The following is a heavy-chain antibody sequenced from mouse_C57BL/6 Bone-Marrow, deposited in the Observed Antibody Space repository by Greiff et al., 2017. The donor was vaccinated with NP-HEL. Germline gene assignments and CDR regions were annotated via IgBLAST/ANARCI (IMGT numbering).Heavy chain of an antibody. D-gene: IGHD1-1*01. Sequence: QVTLKESGAELVRPGASVTLSCKASGYTFTDYEMHWVKQTPVHGLEWIGAIDPETGGTAYNQKFKGKAILTADKSSSTAYMELRSLTSEDSAVYYCTRGSTVVFYYYAMDYWGQGTSVTVSS. V-gene: IGHV1-15*01. J-gene: IGHJ4*01. CDR3: TRGSTVVFYYYAMDY. CDR1: GYTFTDYE. CDR2: IDPETGGT.